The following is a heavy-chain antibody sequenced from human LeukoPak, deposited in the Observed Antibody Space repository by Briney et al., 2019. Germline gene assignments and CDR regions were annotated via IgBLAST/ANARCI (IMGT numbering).Heavy chain of an antibody. V-gene: IGHV4-59*12. D-gene: IGHD6-13*01. CDR2: IYYSGST. Sequence: SETLSLTCTVSGGSISSYYWSWIRQPPGKGLEWIGYIYYSGSTNYNPSLKSRVTISVDTSKNQFSLKLSSVTAADTAVYYCARLRGIAAAGTGIFDYWGQGTLVTVSS. CDR1: GGSISSYY. J-gene: IGHJ4*02. CDR3: ARLRGIAAAGTGIFDY.